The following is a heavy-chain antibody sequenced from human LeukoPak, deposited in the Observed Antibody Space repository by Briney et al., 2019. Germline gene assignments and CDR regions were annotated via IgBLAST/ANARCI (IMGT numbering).Heavy chain of an antibody. V-gene: IGHV1-69*13. Sequence: SVKVSCKASGYTFTSYGISWVRQAPGQGLEWMGGIIPIFGTANYAQKFQGRVTITADESTSTAYMELSSLRSEDTAVYYCARSDSSGYYYFGYWGQGTLVTVSS. CDR2: IIPIFGTA. CDR3: ARSDSSGYYYFGY. D-gene: IGHD3-22*01. CDR1: GYTFTSYG. J-gene: IGHJ4*02.